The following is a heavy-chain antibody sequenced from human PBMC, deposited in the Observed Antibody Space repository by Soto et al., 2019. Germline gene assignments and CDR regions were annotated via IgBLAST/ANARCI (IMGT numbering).Heavy chain of an antibody. J-gene: IGHJ6*02. CDR3: ARTRLITHYYYGMDV. CDR1: GFTFSSYG. D-gene: IGHD3-16*01. CDR2: ISSSSSTI. Sequence: EVQLVESGGGLVQPGGSLRLSCAASGFTFSSYGMNWVRQAPGKGLEWVSYISSSSSTIYYADSVKGRFTISRDNAKNSLYLQMNSLRDEDTAVYYCARTRLITHYYYGMDVWGQGTTVTVSS. V-gene: IGHV3-48*02.